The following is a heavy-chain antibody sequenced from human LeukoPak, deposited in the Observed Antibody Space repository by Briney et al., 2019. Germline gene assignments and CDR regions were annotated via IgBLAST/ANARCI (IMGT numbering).Heavy chain of an antibody. V-gene: IGHV1-69*13. CDR2: IIPIDGTA. Sequence: ASVKVSCKASRDTFTRCAFSWVRQAPGQGLEWMGGIIPIDGTANFAQKFQGRVTITADESTSTAYMELSSLRSEDTAVYYCARDIGFLDKNWFDPWGQGTLVTVSS. CDR3: ARDIGFLDKNWFDP. J-gene: IGHJ5*02. D-gene: IGHD3/OR15-3a*01. CDR1: RDTFTRCA.